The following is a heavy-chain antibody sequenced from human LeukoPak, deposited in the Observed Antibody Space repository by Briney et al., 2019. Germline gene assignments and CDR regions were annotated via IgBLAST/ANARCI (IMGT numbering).Heavy chain of an antibody. J-gene: IGHJ3*01. D-gene: IGHD4-17*01. V-gene: IGHV3-48*03. CDR2: ISSSGGTI. CDR1: GFTFSNYE. CDR3: ARMWTTVTDAFDF. Sequence: GGSLRLSCAASGFTFSNYEMDWVRRAPGKGLEWVSYISSSGGTIYYADSVRGRFTISRDNAKNSLYLQVNSLRVEDTAVYYCARMWTTVTDAFDFWGQGTMVTVSS.